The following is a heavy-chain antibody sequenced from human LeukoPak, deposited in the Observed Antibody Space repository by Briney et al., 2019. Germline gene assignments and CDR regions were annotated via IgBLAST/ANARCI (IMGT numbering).Heavy chain of an antibody. CDR1: GFTFSSYG. CDR3: AKEDDILAGCSEF. D-gene: IGHD3-9*01. Sequence: GGSLRLSCAASGFTFSSYGIHWVRQAPGKGLEWVAVISYDGSNKYYADSVKGRFTISRDNSKNTLYLQMNSLRAEDTAIYYCAKEDDILAGCSEFWGQGTLVTVSS. V-gene: IGHV3-30*18. CDR2: ISYDGSNK. J-gene: IGHJ4*02.